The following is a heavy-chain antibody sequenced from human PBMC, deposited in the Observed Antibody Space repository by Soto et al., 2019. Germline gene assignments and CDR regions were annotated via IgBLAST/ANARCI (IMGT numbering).Heavy chain of an antibody. CDR2: TYYRSKWYN. V-gene: IGHV6-1*01. CDR1: GDSVSSNSAA. CDR3: ARDPAAAVAWFDP. D-gene: IGHD6-13*01. Sequence: SQTLSLPCVISGDSVSSNSAAWNWIRQSQSRGLEWLGRTYYRSKWYNDYAVSVKSRITINPDTSKNQFSLQLNSVTPEDTAVYYCARDPAAAVAWFDPWGQGTLVTVSS. J-gene: IGHJ5*02.